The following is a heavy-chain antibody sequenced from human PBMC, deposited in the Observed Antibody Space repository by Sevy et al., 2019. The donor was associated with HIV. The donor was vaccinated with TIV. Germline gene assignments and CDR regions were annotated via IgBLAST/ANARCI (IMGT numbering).Heavy chain of an antibody. D-gene: IGHD3-9*01. J-gene: IGHJ4*02. CDR3: ARERRFRRDVWSAEYFFEY. CDR2: IYNSGRT. Sequence: SETLSLTCRVSGDSISNYYWNWIRQPPGQGLEWIGYIYNSGRTNYNPSLASRVTMSVDTSENQLTLTLSSVTAADTAVYYCARERRFRRDVWSAEYFFEYWGQGILVTVSS. CDR1: GDSISNYY. V-gene: IGHV4-4*08.